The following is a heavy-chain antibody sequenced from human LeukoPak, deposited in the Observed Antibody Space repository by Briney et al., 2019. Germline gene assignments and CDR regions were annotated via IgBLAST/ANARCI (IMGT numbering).Heavy chain of an antibody. CDR2: INPSGGST. D-gene: IGHD1-26*01. CDR1: GYTFTSYY. Sequence: ASVKVSCKASGYTFTSYYMHWVRQAPGQGLEWMGIINPSGGSTSYAQKFQGRVTMTRNTSISTAYMELSSLRSEDTAVYYCARGGSYYYYGMDVWGQGTTVTVSS. V-gene: IGHV1-46*01. J-gene: IGHJ6*02. CDR3: ARGGSYYYYGMDV.